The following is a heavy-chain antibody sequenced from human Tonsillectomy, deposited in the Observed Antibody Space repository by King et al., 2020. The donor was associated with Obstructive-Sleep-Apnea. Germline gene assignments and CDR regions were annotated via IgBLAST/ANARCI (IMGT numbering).Heavy chain of an antibody. D-gene: IGHD5-12*01. CDR3: ARDFRPGVVATITDY. J-gene: IGHJ4*02. CDR2: ISYDGNNK. V-gene: IGHV3-30-3*01. Sequence: VQLVKSGGGVVQPGRSLRLSCAASGFTFSSYAMHWVRQAPGKGLEWVAVISYDGNNKYYADSVKGRFTISRDNSKNTLCLQMNSLRAEDTAVYYCARDFRPGVVATITDYWGQGTLVTVSS. CDR1: GFTFSSYA.